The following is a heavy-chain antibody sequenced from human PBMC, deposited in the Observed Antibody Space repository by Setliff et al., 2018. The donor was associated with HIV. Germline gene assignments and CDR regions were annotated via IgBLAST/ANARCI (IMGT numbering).Heavy chain of an antibody. Sequence: ASVKVSCKASGYTFTRNQIHWVRQAPGQGLEWMGIINPSGGSADYAEKFRGRVTMTSDTSTNTVYMELRSLRSEETAVFYCARDGGDGSGYYYADYWGQGTLVTGS. D-gene: IGHD2-21*01. V-gene: IGHV1-46*01. CDR2: INPSGGSA. CDR3: ARDGGDGSGYYYADY. J-gene: IGHJ4*02. CDR1: GYTFTRNQ.